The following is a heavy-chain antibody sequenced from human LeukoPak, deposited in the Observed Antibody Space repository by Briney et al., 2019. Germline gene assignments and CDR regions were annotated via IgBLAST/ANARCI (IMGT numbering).Heavy chain of an antibody. CDR3: ARYCSSTSCSHNAFDI. J-gene: IGHJ3*02. D-gene: IGHD2-2*01. CDR1: GFTFSSYA. Sequence: GRSLRLSCAASGFTFSSYAMHWVRQAPGKGLEWVAVISYDGSNKYYADSVKGRFTISRDNSKNTLYLQMNSLRIEDTAVYYCARYCSSTSCSHNAFDIWGQGTLVTVS. V-gene: IGHV3-30-3*01. CDR2: ISYDGSNK.